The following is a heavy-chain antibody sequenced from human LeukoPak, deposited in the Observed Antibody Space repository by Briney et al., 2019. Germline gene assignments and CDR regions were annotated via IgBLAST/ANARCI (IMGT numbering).Heavy chain of an antibody. CDR3: AKGFCSGGSCFLDY. V-gene: IGHV3-9*03. Sequence: GGSLRLSCAASGFTFDDYAMHWVRQAPGKGLEWVSGISWNSGSIGYADSVKGRFTISRDNANNSLYLQMNSLRAEDMALYYCAKGFCSGGSCFLDYWGQGTLVTVSS. CDR1: GFTFDDYA. J-gene: IGHJ4*02. CDR2: ISWNSGSI. D-gene: IGHD2-15*01.